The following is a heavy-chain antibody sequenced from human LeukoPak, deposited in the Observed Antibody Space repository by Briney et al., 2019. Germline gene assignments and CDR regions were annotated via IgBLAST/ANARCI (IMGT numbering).Heavy chain of an antibody. CDR1: GGTFSSYA. CDR2: IIPILGIA. J-gene: IGHJ3*01. CDR3: ARDRSIAVAKTLFH. V-gene: IGHV1-69*04. D-gene: IGHD6-19*01. Sequence: SVKVSCKASGGTFSSYAISWVRQAPGQGLEWMGRIIPILGIANYAQKFQGRVTITADKSTSTAYMELSSLRSEDTAVYYCARDRSIAVAKTLFHWGQGTMVTVSS.